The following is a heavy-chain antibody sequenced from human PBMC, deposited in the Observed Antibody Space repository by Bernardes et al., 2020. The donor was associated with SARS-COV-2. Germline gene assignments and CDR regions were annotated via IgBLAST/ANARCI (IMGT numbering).Heavy chain of an antibody. D-gene: IGHD3-10*01. CDR1: GYTFTSYG. Sequence: ASVKVSCKASGYTFTSYGISWVRQAPGQGLEWMGWISAYNGKTNYAQKLQGRVTMTTNTSTSTAYMELRSLRSDDTAVYYCARHYYGSGSYYNVPYYYYGMDVWGQGTTVTVSS. CDR2: ISAYNGKT. V-gene: IGHV1-18*01. CDR3: ARHYYGSGSYYNVPYYYYGMDV. J-gene: IGHJ6*02.